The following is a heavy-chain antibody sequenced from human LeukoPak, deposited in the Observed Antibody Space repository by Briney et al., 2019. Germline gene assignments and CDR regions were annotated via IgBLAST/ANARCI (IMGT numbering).Heavy chain of an antibody. CDR2: INQDGSEE. D-gene: IGHD1-26*01. Sequence: GGSLRLSCAASGFTFRTYWMSWIRQAPGNEPEWVADINQDGSEEYYLQSVQGRFTVSRDNAQNAVFLQMTYLRADDTAVYYCARWKMELERNAFDFWGKGTTVTVSS. CDR1: GFTFRTYW. J-gene: IGHJ6*04. V-gene: IGHV3-7*01. CDR3: ARWKMELERNAFDF.